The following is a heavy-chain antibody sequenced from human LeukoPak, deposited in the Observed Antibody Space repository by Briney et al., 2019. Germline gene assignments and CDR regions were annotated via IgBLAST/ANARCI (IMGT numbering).Heavy chain of an antibody. J-gene: IGHJ3*02. CDR1: GFTFRTYS. D-gene: IGHD1-26*01. V-gene: IGHV3-21*01. Sequence: GGSLRLSCAASGFTFRTYSMNWVRQAPGKGLEWVSSISSSTNYIYYADSVKGRFRISRDNAKNSLYLQMNSLRAEDTAVYYCARDPLEWELPGTFHIRGQGTMVTVSS. CDR2: ISSSTNYI. CDR3: ARDPLEWELPGTFHI.